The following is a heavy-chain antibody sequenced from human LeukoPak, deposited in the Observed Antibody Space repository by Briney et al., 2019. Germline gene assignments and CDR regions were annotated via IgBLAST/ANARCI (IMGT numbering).Heavy chain of an antibody. J-gene: IGHJ4*02. CDR1: GGTFSSYA. D-gene: IGHD3-10*01. V-gene: IGHV1-69*01. CDR2: IIPIFGTA. CDR3: AKAGYGSGRLIDY. Sequence: SVKVSCKASGGTFSSYAISWVRQAPGQGLEWMGGIIPIFGTANYAQKFQGRVTITADESTSTAYMELSSLRSEDTAVYYCAKAGYGSGRLIDYWGQGTLVTVSS.